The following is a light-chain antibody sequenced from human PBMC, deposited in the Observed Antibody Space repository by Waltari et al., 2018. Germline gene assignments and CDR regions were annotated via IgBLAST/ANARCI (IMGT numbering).Light chain of an antibody. CDR1: QSLSRF. Sequence: SCRASQSLSRFLAWYQQKPGQAPRLLIYSASSRATGIPDRFSGSGSGTDFSLTISRLEPEDFAMYYCQHYVSLPATFGQGTKVEIK. CDR3: QHYVSLPAT. CDR2: SAS. J-gene: IGKJ1*01. V-gene: IGKV3-20*01.